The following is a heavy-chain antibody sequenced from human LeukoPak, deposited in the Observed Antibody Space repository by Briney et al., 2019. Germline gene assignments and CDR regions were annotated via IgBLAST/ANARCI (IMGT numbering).Heavy chain of an antibody. CDR3: ASSHDSSGND. J-gene: IGHJ4*02. D-gene: IGHD3-22*01. Sequence: PGGPLRLSCAASGFSFSTSWMAWVRQAPGKGLEWVGNIYYDGSTKYYGDSVMGRFTISRDNAKNSLFLQMNSLREEDTAVYYCASSHDSSGNDWGQGTMVTVSS. CDR2: IYYDGSTK. V-gene: IGHV3-7*01. CDR1: GFSFSTSW.